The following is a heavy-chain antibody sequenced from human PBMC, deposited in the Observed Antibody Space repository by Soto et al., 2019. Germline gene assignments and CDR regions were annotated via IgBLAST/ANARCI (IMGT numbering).Heavy chain of an antibody. CDR1: GGSVSSGIYY. V-gene: IGHV4-61*01. J-gene: IGHJ4*02. Sequence: SETLSLTCTVSGGSVSSGIYYWSWNRQPPGKGLEWIGYIYYSGSTNYNPSLKSRVTISVDTSKNQFSLKLSSVTAADTAVYYCASSYTAMVSLFDYWGQGTLVTVPQ. D-gene: IGHD5-18*01. CDR2: IYYSGST. CDR3: ASSYTAMVSLFDY.